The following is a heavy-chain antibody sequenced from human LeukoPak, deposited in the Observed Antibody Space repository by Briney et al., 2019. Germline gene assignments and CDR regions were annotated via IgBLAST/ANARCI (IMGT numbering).Heavy chain of an antibody. CDR3: AAIVVVSAAIDY. D-gene: IGHD2-2*01. CDR1: GGSISSDAYF. V-gene: IGHV4-31*03. CDR2: IYYSGNT. J-gene: IGHJ4*02. Sequence: SQTLSLTCTVSGGSISSDAYFWSWIRQHPGKGLEWIGNIYYSGNTYYNPSLKSRVTMSVDTSKNQFCLKLSPVTAADTAVYYCAAIVVVSAAIDYWGQGTLVTVSS.